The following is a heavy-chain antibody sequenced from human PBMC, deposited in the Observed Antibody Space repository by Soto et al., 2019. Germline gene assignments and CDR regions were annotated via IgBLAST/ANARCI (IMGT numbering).Heavy chain of an antibody. V-gene: IGHV3-48*02. Sequence: GGSLRLSCAASGFTFSSYSMNWVRQAPGKGLEWVSYISSSSSTIYYAASVKGRFTISRDNAKNSLYLQMNSLRDEDTAVYYCASRVGAGTFYGMDVWGQGTTVTVSS. J-gene: IGHJ6*02. CDR1: GFTFSSYS. CDR3: ASRVGAGTFYGMDV. CDR2: ISSSSSTI. D-gene: IGHD1-26*01.